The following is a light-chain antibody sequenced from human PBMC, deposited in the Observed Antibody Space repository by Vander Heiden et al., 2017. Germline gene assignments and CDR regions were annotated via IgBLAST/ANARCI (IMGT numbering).Light chain of an antibody. CDR3: QQYGNSPYT. J-gene: IGKJ2*01. Sequence: EIVLTQSPGTLSMSPGERATLSCRASQSVYSNYLAWYQQQPGQAPRLLIYGTSSRATGIPARFSGSGSGTDFTLTISRLEPEDVAVYYCQQYGNSPYTFGQGTKVDIK. V-gene: IGKV3-20*01. CDR2: GTS. CDR1: QSVYSNY.